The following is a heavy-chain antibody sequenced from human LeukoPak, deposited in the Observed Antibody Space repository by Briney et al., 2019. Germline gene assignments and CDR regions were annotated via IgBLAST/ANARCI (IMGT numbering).Heavy chain of an antibody. CDR2: INPNTGGT. J-gene: IGHJ4*02. V-gene: IGHV1-2*02. CDR3: ARGGLGSGTSYDY. Sequence: ASVKVSCKASGYTFTGYYMHWVRQAPGQGPEWMGWINPNTGGTNYAQNFQGRVTMTRDTSSSTAYMELSRLRSDDTAVYYCARGGLGSGTSYDYWGQGTLVTVSS. D-gene: IGHD3-10*01. CDR1: GYTFTGYY.